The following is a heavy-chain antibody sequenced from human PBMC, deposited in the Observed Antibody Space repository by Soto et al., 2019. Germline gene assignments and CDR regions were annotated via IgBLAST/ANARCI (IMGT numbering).Heavy chain of an antibody. Sequence: GGSLRLSCAASGFTFSDPYMSWIRRAPGKGLEWISYITFSGNTVYYADSLKGRFTISRDNAKNSLYLQMNRLRAEDTAVYYCARVSWREKYGMDVWGQGXTVTVSS. CDR3: ARVSWREKYGMDV. CDR2: ITFSGNTV. V-gene: IGHV3-11*01. CDR1: GFTFSDPY. J-gene: IGHJ6*02.